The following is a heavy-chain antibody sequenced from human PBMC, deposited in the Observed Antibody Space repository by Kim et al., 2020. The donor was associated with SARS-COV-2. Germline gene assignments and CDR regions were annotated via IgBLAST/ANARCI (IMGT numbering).Heavy chain of an antibody. Sequence: SETLSLTCAVYGGSFSGYYWSWIRQPPGKGLEWIGEINHSGSTNYNPSLKSRVTISVDTSKNQFSLKLSSVTAADTAVYYCARGPRRGYYYYGMDVWGQGTTVTVSS. CDR1: GGSFSGYY. D-gene: IGHD3-10*01. CDR2: INHSGST. V-gene: IGHV4-34*01. CDR3: ARGPRRGYYYYGMDV. J-gene: IGHJ6*02.